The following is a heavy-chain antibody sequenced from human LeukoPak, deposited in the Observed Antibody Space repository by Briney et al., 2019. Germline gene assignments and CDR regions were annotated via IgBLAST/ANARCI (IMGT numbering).Heavy chain of an antibody. CDR1: GYSFTSYW. CDR2: IYPGESDT. D-gene: IGHD1-26*01. V-gene: IGHV5-51*01. Sequence: GESLKISCKGSGYSFTSYWIGWVRPMPGKGLGWMVNIYPGESDTRFSPSFQGPVTISAYKSISTAYLQWSSLKASDTAMYYCARSGSLGTFDIWGQGRMVTVSS. CDR3: ARSGSLGTFDI. J-gene: IGHJ3*02.